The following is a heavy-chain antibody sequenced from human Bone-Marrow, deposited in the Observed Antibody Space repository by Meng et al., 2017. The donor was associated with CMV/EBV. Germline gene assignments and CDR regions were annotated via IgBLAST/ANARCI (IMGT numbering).Heavy chain of an antibody. D-gene: IGHD3-3*01. CDR3: ARDRLKSSRFQGFTYYDFWYNYYYGMDV. Sequence: SVKVSCKASGGTFSNYAISWVRQAPGQGLEWIGGIIPIFGTANHAQKFQGRVTITTDESTSTAYMELSSLRSEDTAVYYCARDRLKSSRFQGFTYYDFWYNYYYGMDVWGQGTTVTVSS. CDR1: GGTFSNYA. V-gene: IGHV1-69*05. J-gene: IGHJ6*02. CDR2: IIPIFGTA.